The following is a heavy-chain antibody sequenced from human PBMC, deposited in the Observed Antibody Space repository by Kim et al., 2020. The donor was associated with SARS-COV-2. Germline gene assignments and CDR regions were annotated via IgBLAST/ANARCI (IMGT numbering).Heavy chain of an antibody. Sequence: ASVKVSCKASGYTFTSYAMNWVRQAPGQGLEWMGWINTNTGNPTYAQGFTGRFVFSLDTSVSTAYLQISSLKAEDTAVYYCARAMGIVVVPAAILYYYGMDVWGQGTTVTVSS. CDR1: GYTFTSYA. D-gene: IGHD2-2*03. J-gene: IGHJ6*02. CDR2: INTNTGNP. CDR3: ARAMGIVVVPAAILYYYGMDV. V-gene: IGHV7-4-1*02.